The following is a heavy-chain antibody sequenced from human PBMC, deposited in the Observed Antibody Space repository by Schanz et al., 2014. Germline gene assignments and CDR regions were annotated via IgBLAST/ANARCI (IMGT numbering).Heavy chain of an antibody. CDR2: INPSGGST. J-gene: IGHJ4*01. D-gene: IGHD1-20*01. Sequence: QVQLVQSGAEVKKPGASVKLSCKASGYTFTNYYIHWVRQAPGQGLEWMGFINPSGGSTRYGQKFQGRITVTTDTSTSTVYLELSSLRSDDTAVYYCGRGFSRAYIDFWGQGTLITVSS. V-gene: IGHV1-46*03. CDR3: GRGFSRAYIDF. CDR1: GYTFTNYY.